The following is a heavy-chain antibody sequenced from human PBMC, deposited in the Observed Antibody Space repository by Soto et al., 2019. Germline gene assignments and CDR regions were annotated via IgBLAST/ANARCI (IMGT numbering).Heavy chain of an antibody. Sequence: QVTLKESGPVLVKPTETLTLTCTVSGFSLYNDRTGVSWIRQPPGKALEWLALIYWNDDKRYSPSLKSRLTITKDTSKNQVVLTMTNMDPVDTATYYCAHGSYYYGSGSYYKSWGQGTLVTVSS. V-gene: IGHV2-5*08. J-gene: IGHJ4*02. CDR2: IYWNDDK. CDR3: AHGSYYYGSGSYYKS. D-gene: IGHD3-10*01. CDR1: GFSLYNDRTG.